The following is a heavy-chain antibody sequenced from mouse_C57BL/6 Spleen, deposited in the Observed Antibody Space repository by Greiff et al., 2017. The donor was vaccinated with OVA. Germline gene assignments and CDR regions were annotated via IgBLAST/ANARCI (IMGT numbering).Heavy chain of an antibody. CDR2: INPNNGGT. V-gene: IGHV1-26*01. J-gene: IGHJ4*01. CDR1: GYTFTDYY. CDR3: AAERGEMDY. Sequence: VQLQQSGPELVKPGASVKISCKASGYTFTDYYMNWVKQSHGKSLEWIGDINPNNGGTSYNQKFKGKATLTVDKSSSTAYMELRSLTSEDSAVYYCAAERGEMDYWGQGTSVTVSS.